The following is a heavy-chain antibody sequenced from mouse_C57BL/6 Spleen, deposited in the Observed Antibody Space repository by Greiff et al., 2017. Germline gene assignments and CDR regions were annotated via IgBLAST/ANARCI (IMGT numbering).Heavy chain of an antibody. CDR2: LHPNSGST. D-gene: IGHD2-4*01. CDR1: GYTFTSYW. CDR3: APDYYDYGGVAY. Sequence: QVQLQQPGAELVKPGASVKLSCKASGYTFTSYWMHWVKQRPGQGLEWIGMLHPNSGSTNYNEKFKSKATLTVDKSSSTAYMQLSSLTAEDSAVYYCAPDYYDYGGVAYWGQGTLVTVSA. J-gene: IGHJ3*01. V-gene: IGHV1-64*01.